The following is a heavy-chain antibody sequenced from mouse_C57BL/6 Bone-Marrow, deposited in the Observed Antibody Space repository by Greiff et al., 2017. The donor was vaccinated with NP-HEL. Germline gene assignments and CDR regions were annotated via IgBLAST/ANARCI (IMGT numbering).Heavy chain of an antibody. CDR3: TNGYSVHHAMDY. CDR1: GFNIKDDY. Sequence: VQLQQSGAELVRPGASVKLSCTASGFNIKDDYMHWVKQRPEQGLEWIGWIDPENGDTEYASKFQGKATITADTSSNTAYLQLSSLTSEDTAVYYCTNGYSVHHAMDYWGQGTSVTVSS. CDR2: IDPENGDT. J-gene: IGHJ4*01. V-gene: IGHV14-4*01. D-gene: IGHD2-3*01.